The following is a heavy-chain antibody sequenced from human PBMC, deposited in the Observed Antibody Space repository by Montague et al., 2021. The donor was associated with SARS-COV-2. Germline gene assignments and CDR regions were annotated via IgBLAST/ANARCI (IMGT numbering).Heavy chain of an antibody. V-gene: IGHV3-74*01. J-gene: IGHJ3*01. CDR2: TNPDESTT. CDR1: GFTLSTSW. Sequence: SLRLSCAASGFTLSTSWMHWVRQAPGKGLVWVSLTNPDESTTYYADSAKGRFTISRDNAKNTLYLQMNSLTAEDSAVYYCTRDQGYRACDVWGQGTVVTVSS. D-gene: IGHD2-15*01. CDR3: TRDQGYRACDV.